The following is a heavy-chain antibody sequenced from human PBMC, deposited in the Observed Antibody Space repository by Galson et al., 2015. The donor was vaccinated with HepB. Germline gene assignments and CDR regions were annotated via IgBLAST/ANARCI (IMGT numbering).Heavy chain of an antibody. CDR1: GGTFRNFG. D-gene: IGHD2-2*01. CDR2: IIPIFGPA. CDR3: ARSTLTNDFDI. V-gene: IGHV1-69*13. Sequence: SVKVSCKASGGTFRNFGFNWVRQAPGQGLEWMGGIIPIFGPAKYAQNFQGRVTITADESTSTAYMDLSSLRSDDTAVYYCARSTLTNDFDIWGQGTVVTVSS. J-gene: IGHJ3*02.